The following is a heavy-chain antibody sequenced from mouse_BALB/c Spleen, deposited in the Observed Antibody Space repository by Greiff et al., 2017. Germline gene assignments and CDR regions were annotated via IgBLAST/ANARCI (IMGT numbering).Heavy chain of an antibody. D-gene: IGHD1-1*01. J-gene: IGHJ4*01. V-gene: IGHV8-12*01. Sequence: QVTLKVSGPGILQPSQTLSLTCSFSGFSLSTSGMGVSWIRQPSGKGLEWLAHIYWDDDKRYNPSLKSRLTISKDTSRNQVFLKITSVDTADTATYYCARRRLYGSSLYAMDYWGQGTSVTVSS. CDR3: ARRRLYGSSLYAMDY. CDR1: GFSLSTSGMG. CDR2: IYWDDDK.